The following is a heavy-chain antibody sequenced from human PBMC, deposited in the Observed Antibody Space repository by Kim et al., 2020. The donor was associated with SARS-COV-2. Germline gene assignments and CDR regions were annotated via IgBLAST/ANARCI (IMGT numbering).Heavy chain of an antibody. CDR1: GFTFDNAW. CDR2: IKSKTDGETI. V-gene: IGHV3-15*05. Sequence: GGSLRLSCAASGFTFDNAWMTWVRQAPGKGLESVGRIKSKTDGETIDYAAPVKGRFTISRDDSRNTLFLQMDSLKVEDTAVYFCTTLLFTPRRRGFRMVWGAPIDSWGQGTLVTVSS. D-gene: IGHD3-10*01. J-gene: IGHJ5*01. CDR3: TTLLFTPRRRGFRMVWGAPIDS.